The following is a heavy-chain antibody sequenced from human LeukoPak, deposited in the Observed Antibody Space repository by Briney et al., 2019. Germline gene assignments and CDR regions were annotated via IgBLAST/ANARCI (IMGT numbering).Heavy chain of an antibody. V-gene: IGHV3-30*02. Sequence: PGGSLRLSCAASGFTFSSYGMHWVRQAPGKGLEWVAFIRYDGSNKYYADSVKGRFTISRDNSKNTLYLQMNSLRAEDTAVYYCAKDLIRFLGAFDIWGQGTMVTVSS. CDR2: IRYDGSNK. CDR3: AKDLIRFLGAFDI. CDR1: GFTFSSYG. D-gene: IGHD3-3*01. J-gene: IGHJ3*02.